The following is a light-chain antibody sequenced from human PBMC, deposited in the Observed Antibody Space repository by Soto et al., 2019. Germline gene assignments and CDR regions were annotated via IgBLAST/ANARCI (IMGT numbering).Light chain of an antibody. CDR3: QQYYAYPRT. V-gene: IGKV1-8*01. CDR2: SAS. J-gene: IGKJ1*01. Sequence: AIWLTQSPSSLSASAGAGVSITCRASQGIANYLAWFQQKPGKAPNLLIYSASTLESGVPSRFSGSGSGTDFTLTINSLQSDDFASYYCQQYYAYPRTFGQGTKV. CDR1: QGIANY.